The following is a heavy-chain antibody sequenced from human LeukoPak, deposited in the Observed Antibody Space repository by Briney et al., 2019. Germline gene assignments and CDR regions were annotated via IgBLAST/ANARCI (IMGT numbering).Heavy chain of an antibody. Sequence: ASVKVSCKASGYTFTSYYMHWVRQAPGQGLEWMGIINPSGGSTSYAQKFQGRVTMTRDTSTSTVYMGLSSLRSEDTAVYYCASSSQLRGSVDYWGQGTLVTVSS. V-gene: IGHV1-46*01. CDR1: GYTFTSYY. CDR2: INPSGGST. CDR3: ASSSQLRGSVDY. D-gene: IGHD5-24*01. J-gene: IGHJ4*02.